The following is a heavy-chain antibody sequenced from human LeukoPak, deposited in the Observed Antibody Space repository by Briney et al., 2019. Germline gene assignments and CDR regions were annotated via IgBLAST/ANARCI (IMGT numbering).Heavy chain of an antibody. CDR2: IKSKTDGGTT. CDR1: GFTFSTYS. D-gene: IGHD5-18*01. CDR3: TTEQIYGYYYFDY. V-gene: IGHV3-15*07. J-gene: IGHJ4*02. Sequence: PGGSLRLSCAASGFTFSTYSMKWVRQAPGKGLEWVGRIKSKTDGGTTDYAAPVKGRFTISRDDSKNTLYLQMNSLKTEDTAVYYCTTEQIYGYYYFDYWGQGTLVTVSS.